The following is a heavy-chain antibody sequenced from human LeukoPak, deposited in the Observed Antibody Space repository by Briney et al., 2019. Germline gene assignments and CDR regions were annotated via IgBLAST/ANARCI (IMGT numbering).Heavy chain of an antibody. D-gene: IGHD6-19*01. V-gene: IGHV1-69*13. J-gene: IGHJ5*02. Sequence: GASVKVSCTASGGTFSSYAISWVRQAPGQGLEWMGGIIPIFGTANYAQKFQGRVTITADESTSTAYMELSSLRSEDTAVYYCARDFSGWYWFDPWGQGTLVTVSS. CDR3: ARDFSGWYWFDP. CDR2: IIPIFGTA. CDR1: GGTFSSYA.